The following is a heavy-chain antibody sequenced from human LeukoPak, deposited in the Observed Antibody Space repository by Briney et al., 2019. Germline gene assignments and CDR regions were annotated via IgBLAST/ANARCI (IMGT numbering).Heavy chain of an antibody. CDR2: IYYSGST. CDR3: AGGTPEDIVVVVAATPPTSFDY. D-gene: IGHD2-15*01. V-gene: IGHV4-59*01. Sequence: PSETLSLTCTVSGGSISSYYWSWIRQPPGKGLEWIGYIYYSGSTNYNPSLKSRVTISVDTSKNQFPLKLSSVTAADTAVYYCAGGTPEDIVVVVAATPPTSFDYWGQGTLVTVSS. J-gene: IGHJ4*02. CDR1: GGSISSYY.